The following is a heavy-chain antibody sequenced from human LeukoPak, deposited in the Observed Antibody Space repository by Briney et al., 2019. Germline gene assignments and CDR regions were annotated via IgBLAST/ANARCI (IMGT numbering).Heavy chain of an antibody. J-gene: IGHJ5*02. CDR3: ARRIPMGDILPSRGFEP. CDR2: NYPGGSDT. V-gene: IGHV5-51*01. Sequence: GESLKTSCKGSGNSFTSYWIGLVRQMPGKGLEWMGINYPGGSDTRYSTSFQGQVTTSANKSISTAYLQWSSLKASDTAMYYCARRIPMGDILPSRGFEPWGEGNLGTLSS. CDR1: GNSFTSYW. D-gene: IGHD3-9*01.